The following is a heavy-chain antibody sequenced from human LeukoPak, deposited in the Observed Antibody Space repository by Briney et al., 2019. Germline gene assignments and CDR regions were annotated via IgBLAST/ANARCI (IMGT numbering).Heavy chain of an antibody. CDR3: ARDAPQTSGYLS. Sequence: PGGSLRLSCAASGFTFSGSAMHWVRQASGKGLEWVGRIRSKANSYATAYAASVKGRFTISRDDSKNTAYLQMNSLKTEDTAVYYCARDAPQTSGYLSWGQGTLVTVSS. CDR2: IRSKANSYAT. V-gene: IGHV3-73*01. CDR1: GFTFSGSA. D-gene: IGHD2-2*01. J-gene: IGHJ5*02.